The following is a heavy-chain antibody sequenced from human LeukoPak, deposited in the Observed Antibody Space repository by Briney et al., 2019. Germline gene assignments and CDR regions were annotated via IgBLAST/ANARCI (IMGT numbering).Heavy chain of an antibody. CDR1: EFTFSTYG. J-gene: IGHJ3*02. D-gene: IGHD3-10*01. CDR3: VKFYGSEPDGVDI. CDR2: ISYDGSYK. V-gene: IGHV3-30*18. Sequence: GGSLRLSCAASEFTFSTYGMHWVRQAPGKGLEWVAVISYDGSYKFYADSVKGRFTISRDNSKSTLYLQMNSLRAEDTAVYYCVKFYGSEPDGVDIWGQGTMVTVSS.